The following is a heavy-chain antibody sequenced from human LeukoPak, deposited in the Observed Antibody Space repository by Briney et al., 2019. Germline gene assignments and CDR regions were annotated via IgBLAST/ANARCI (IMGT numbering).Heavy chain of an antibody. D-gene: IGHD6-6*01. CDR3: ARQRGGSSTLPLHFDY. V-gene: IGHV7-4-1*02. CDR1: GYTFTNCA. Sequence: ASVKVFCKASGYTFTNCAMNWVRRAPGQGLEWMGWINTNTGNPTYAQGFTGRFVFSLDTSVSTAYLQISSLKAADTALYYCARQRGGSSTLPLHFDYWGQGTLVTVSS. J-gene: IGHJ4*02. CDR2: INTNTGNP.